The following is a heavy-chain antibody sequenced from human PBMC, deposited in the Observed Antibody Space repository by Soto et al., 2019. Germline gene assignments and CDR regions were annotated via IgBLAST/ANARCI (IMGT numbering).Heavy chain of an antibody. Sequence: PSETLALTCAVSGASISIADYYWSWIRQPPGKGLEWIGYIFHSGTNYYNPSLQSRVTISVDTSNNRFSLRLSSVTAADTAVYYCARGYCSGGNCYSAFGYWGQGTMVTVSS. CDR3: ARGYCSGGNCYSAFGY. D-gene: IGHD2-15*01. J-gene: IGHJ4*02. CDR1: GASISIADYY. CDR2: IFHSGTN. V-gene: IGHV4-30-4*01.